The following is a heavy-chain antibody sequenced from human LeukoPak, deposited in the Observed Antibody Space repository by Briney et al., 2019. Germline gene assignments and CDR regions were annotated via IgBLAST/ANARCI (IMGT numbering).Heavy chain of an antibody. V-gene: IGHV3-9*03. CDR1: GFTFDDYA. J-gene: IGHJ4*02. CDR2: ISWNSGSI. CDR3: AKDYCSGGSCYYFDY. Sequence: GRSLRLSCAASGFTFDDYAMHWVRQAPGKGLEWVSGISWNSGSIVYADSVKGRFTISRDNAKNSLYLQMNSLRAEDMALYYCAKDYCSGGSCYYFDYWGQGTLVTVSS. D-gene: IGHD2-15*01.